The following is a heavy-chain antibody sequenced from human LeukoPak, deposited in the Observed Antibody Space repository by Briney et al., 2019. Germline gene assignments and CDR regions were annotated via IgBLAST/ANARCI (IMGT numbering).Heavy chain of an antibody. V-gene: IGHV1-18*01. CDR3: ARETVYYDSSGCLDY. D-gene: IGHD3-22*01. CDR1: GYTFTSYG. CDR2: ISAYNGNT. Sequence: GASVKVSCKASGYTFTSYGISWVRQAPGQGLEWMGWISAYNGNTNYAQKLQGRVTMTTDTSTSTAYMELRSLRSDDTAVYYCARETVYYDSSGCLDYWGQGTLVTVSS. J-gene: IGHJ4*02.